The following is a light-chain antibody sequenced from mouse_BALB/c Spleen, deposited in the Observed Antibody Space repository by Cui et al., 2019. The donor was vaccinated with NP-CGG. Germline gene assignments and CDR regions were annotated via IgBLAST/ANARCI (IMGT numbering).Light chain of an antibody. CDR3: ALWYSNHWV. V-gene: IGLV1*01. CDR1: TGTGQTCTY. CDR2: GTN. J-gene: IGLJ1*01. Sequence: QAVLTRESALTTSPGEAVTLTCRSRTGTGQTCTYATGFTEKPDHLFTGLIGGTNNRAPGVPARFSGSLIGAKAALTITGAQTEDEAIYFCALWYSNHWVFGGGTKLTVL.